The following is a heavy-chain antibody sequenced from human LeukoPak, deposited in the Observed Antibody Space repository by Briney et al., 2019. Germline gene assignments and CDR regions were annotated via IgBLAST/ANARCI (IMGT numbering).Heavy chain of an antibody. CDR2: IYQSGST. J-gene: IGHJ4*02. CDR1: TDSTNTYY. V-gene: IGHV4-59*01. D-gene: IGHD1-7*01. CDR3: VRLRWELLAPYFDH. Sequence: SETLSLTCSVSTDSTNTYYWTWLRQSPGKGLEWIGHIYQSGSTYYNPSFKSRVTISIDMSKKEFSLKRTFVTVADTAMYYCVRLRWELLAPYFDHWGQGAFVIVSS.